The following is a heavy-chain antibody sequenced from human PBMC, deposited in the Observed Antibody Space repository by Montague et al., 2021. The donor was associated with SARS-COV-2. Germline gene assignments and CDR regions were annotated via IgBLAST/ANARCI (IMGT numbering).Heavy chain of an antibody. CDR2: MNPNSGNT. D-gene: IGHD3-10*01. V-gene: IGHV1-8*01. CDR1: GYTFTSYD. CDR3: ARASLVRGVIITRVRYSYYMDV. J-gene: IGHJ6*03. Sequence: SVKVSCKASGYTFTSYDINWVRQAAGQGLEWMGWMNPNSGNTGCAQKLQGRVTMTRDTSMNTAYMELSSLRSEDTAVYYCARASLVRGVIITRVRYSYYMDVWGKGTTVTVS.